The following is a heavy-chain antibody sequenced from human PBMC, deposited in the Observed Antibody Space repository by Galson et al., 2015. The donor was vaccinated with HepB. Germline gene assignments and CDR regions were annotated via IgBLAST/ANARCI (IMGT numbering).Heavy chain of an antibody. V-gene: IGHV3-48*02. Sequence: SLRLSCAASGFTFSSYSMNWVRQAPGKGLEWVSYISSSSSTIYYADSVKGRFTISRDNAKNSLYLQMNSLRDEDTAVYYCARDRPYYYDSSGYANAFDIWGQGTMVTVSS. CDR2: ISSSSSTI. CDR3: ARDRPYYYDSSGYANAFDI. J-gene: IGHJ3*02. D-gene: IGHD3-22*01. CDR1: GFTFSSYS.